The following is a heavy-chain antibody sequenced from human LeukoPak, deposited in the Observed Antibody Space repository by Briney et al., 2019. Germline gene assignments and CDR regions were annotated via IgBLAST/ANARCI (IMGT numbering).Heavy chain of an antibody. CDR2: INSDGSWT. CDR3: VSFYETY. CDR1: GNYW. D-gene: IGHD2/OR15-2a*01. V-gene: IGHV3-74*01. J-gene: IGHJ4*02. Sequence: GGSLRLSCAASGNYWMHWVRQAPGKGLVWVSHINSDGSWTSYADSVEGRFTISKDNAKNTVYLQMSSLRAEDTAVYYCVSFYETYWGRGTLVTVSS.